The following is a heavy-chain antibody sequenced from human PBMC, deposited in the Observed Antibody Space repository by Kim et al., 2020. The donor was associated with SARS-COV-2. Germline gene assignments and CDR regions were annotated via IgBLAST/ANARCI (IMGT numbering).Heavy chain of an antibody. CDR1: GGSFSGYD. D-gene: IGHD3-16*01. CDR3: ARGEQSRVLLGLKYYYYYYMDV. V-gene: IGHV4-34*01. Sequence: SETLSLTCAVYGGSFSGYDWSWIRQSPGNGLEWIGEINRGGSTDYNPSLKSRVTLSLDTSKNQFSLRLTSVTAVDTAVYYCARGEQSRVLLGLKYYYYYYMDVWGTGTTVSVSS. J-gene: IGHJ6*03. CDR2: INRGGST.